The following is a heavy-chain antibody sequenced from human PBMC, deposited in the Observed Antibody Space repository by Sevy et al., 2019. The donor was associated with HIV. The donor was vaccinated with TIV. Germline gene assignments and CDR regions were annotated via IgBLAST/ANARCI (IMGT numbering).Heavy chain of an antibody. CDR1: GGAITTGAYS. D-gene: IGHD2-21*02. CDR3: ARHGTVNTYYGMDV. Sequence: SETLSLTCTVTGGAITTGAYSLSWIRQRPWKGLEWIGYIFHSGSPYFNLTLKSRDSMSVDTSKTQFSLTLTSVTAADTAVYYCARHGTVNTYYGMDVWGQGTTVTVSS. J-gene: IGHJ6*02. CDR2: IFHSGSP. V-gene: IGHV4-31*03.